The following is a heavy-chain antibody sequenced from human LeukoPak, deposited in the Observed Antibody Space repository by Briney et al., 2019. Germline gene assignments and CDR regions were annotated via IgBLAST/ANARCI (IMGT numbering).Heavy chain of an antibody. D-gene: IGHD2-8*01. CDR1: GFTFSSYG. J-gene: IGHJ5*02. V-gene: IGHV3-30*18. Sequence: PGGSLRLSCAASGFTFSSYGMHWVRQAPGKGLGWVAVISYDGSNKYYADSVKGRFTISRDNSKNTLYLQMNSLRAEDTAVYYCAKEALRYCTNGVCSPFDPWGQGTLVTVFS. CDR3: AKEALRYCTNGVCSPFDP. CDR2: ISYDGSNK.